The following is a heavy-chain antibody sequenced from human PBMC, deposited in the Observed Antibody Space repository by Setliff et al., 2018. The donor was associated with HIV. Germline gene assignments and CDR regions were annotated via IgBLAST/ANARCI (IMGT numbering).Heavy chain of an antibody. CDR2: FDPEDGDT. D-gene: IGHD6-19*01. V-gene: IGHV1-24*01. CDR3: ATLKEQWLSEGGFDY. Sequence: ASVKVSCKVSGYTLTELSIHWVRQTFGKGLEWMGGFDPEDGDTLYAQNFQGRVTMTEDPPTDTAYLELSGLRFEDTAVYYCATLKEQWLSEGGFDYWGQGTLVTVSS. CDR1: GYTLTELS. J-gene: IGHJ4*02.